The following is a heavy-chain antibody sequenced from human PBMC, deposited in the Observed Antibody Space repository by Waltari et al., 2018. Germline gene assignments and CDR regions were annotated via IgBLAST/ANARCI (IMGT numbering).Heavy chain of an antibody. J-gene: IGHJ6*02. CDR3: ARDCGGDCYSYYYYGMDV. V-gene: IGHV4-59*01. CDR2: IYYSGST. D-gene: IGHD2-21*02. CDR1: GGSISSYY. Sequence: QVQLQESGPGLVKPSETLSLTCTVSGGSISSYYWSWIRQPPGKGLEWIGYIYYSGSTNYNPSLKSRVTISVDTSKNQCSLKLSSVTAADTAVYYCARDCGGDCYSYYYYGMDVWGQGTTVTVSS.